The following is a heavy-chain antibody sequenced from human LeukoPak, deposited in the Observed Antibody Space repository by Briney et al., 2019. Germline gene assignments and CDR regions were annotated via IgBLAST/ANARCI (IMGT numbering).Heavy chain of an antibody. V-gene: IGHV1-69*04. CDR3: ASGYSSGWSTEDYYYGMDV. Sequence: GSSVKVSCKASGGTFSIYAISWVRQAPGQGLEWMGRIIPILGIANYAQKFQGRVTITADKSTSTAYMELSSLRSEDTAVYYCASGYSSGWSTEDYYYGMDVWGQGTTVTVSS. J-gene: IGHJ6*02. CDR2: IIPILGIA. D-gene: IGHD6-19*01. CDR1: GGTFSIYA.